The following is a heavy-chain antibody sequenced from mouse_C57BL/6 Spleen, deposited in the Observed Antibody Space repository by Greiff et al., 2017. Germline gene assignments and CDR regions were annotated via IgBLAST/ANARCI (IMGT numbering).Heavy chain of an antibody. CDR3: TVDYDVDYYAMDY. J-gene: IGHJ4*01. Sequence: EVKLMESGGGLVQPGGSMKLSCVASGFTFSNYWMNWVRQSPEKGLEWVAQIRLKSDNYATHYAESVKGRFTISRDDSKSSVYLQMNNLRAEDTGIYYCTVDYDVDYYAMDYWGQGTSVTVSS. CDR2: IRLKSDNYAT. D-gene: IGHD2-4*01. CDR1: GFTFSNYW. V-gene: IGHV6-3*01.